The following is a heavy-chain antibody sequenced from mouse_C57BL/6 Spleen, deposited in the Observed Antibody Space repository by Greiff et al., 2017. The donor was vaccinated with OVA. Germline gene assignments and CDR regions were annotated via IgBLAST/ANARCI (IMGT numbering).Heavy chain of an antibody. D-gene: IGHD1-1*01. Sequence: QVQLQQSGAELVRPGASVTLSCKASGYTFTDYEMHWVKQTPVHGLEWIGAIDPETGGTAYNQKFKGKAILTADKSSSTAYIELRSLTSEDSAVYYCTRDYGSSSWFAYWGQGTLVTVSA. CDR2: IDPETGGT. CDR1: GYTFTDYE. V-gene: IGHV1-15*01. CDR3: TRDYGSSSWFAY. J-gene: IGHJ3*01.